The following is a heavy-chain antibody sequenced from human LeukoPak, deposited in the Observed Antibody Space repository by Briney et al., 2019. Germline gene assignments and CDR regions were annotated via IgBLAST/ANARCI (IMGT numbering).Heavy chain of an antibody. D-gene: IGHD6-19*01. CDR2: ISSSSSYI. CDR3: ARMRYSSGWRDFDY. V-gene: IGHV3-21*01. CDR1: GFTFSSYS. J-gene: IGHJ4*02. Sequence: EGSLRLSCAASGFTFSSYSMNWVRQAPGKGLEWVSSISSSSSYIYYADSVKGRFTISRDNAKNSLYLQMNSLRAEDTAVYYCARMRYSSGWRDFDYWGQGTLVTVSS.